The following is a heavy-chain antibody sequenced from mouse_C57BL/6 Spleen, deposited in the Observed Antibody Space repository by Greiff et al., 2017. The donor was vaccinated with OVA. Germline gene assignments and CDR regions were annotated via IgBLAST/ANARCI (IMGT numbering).Heavy chain of an antibody. Sequence: QVQLQQSGADLARPGASVKMSCKASGYTFTSYTMHWVKQRPGQGLEWIGYINPSSGYTKYNQKFKDKATLTADKSSSTAYMQLSSLTSEDSAVYYCAREKVVATGSYFDYWGQGTTLTVSS. CDR2: INPSSGYT. CDR3: AREKVVATGSYFDY. D-gene: IGHD1-1*01. CDR1: GYTFTSYT. J-gene: IGHJ2*01. V-gene: IGHV1-4*01.